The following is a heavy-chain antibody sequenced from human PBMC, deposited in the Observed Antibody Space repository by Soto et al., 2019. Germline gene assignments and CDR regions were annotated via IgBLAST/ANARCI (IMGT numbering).Heavy chain of an antibody. CDR3: ARGRRGVVVVPAATHGMDV. D-gene: IGHD2-2*01. CDR2: INPNSGGT. CDR1: GYTFTGYY. Sequence: ASVKVSCKASGYTFTGYYMHWVRQAPGQGLEWMGWINPNSGGTNYAQKFQGRVTMTRDTSISTAYMELSRLRSDDTAVYYCARGRRGVVVVPAATHGMDVWGQGTTVTVS. J-gene: IGHJ6*02. V-gene: IGHV1-2*02.